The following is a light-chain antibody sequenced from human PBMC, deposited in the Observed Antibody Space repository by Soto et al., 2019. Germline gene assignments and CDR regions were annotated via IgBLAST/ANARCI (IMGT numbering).Light chain of an antibody. CDR1: TSDIGDYDY. Sequence: QSALTQPASVSGSPGQSVTISCTGTTSDIGDYDYVSWYQQYPDKAPKLVIFDVSDRPSGLFTRFSGSKSGNTASLTISGLQAEDEDDYYCSSYTTVSPHVLFGGGTKLTVL. J-gene: IGLJ3*02. V-gene: IGLV2-14*03. CDR3: SSYTTVSPHVL. CDR2: DVS.